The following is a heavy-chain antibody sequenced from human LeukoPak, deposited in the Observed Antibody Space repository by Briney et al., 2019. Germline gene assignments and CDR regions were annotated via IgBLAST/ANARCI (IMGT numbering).Heavy chain of an antibody. CDR3: ARLYQLWPFDY. J-gene: IGHJ4*02. Sequence: SETLSLTCTVSGGSISSYYWSWIRQPPGKGLEWIGYIYYSGSTNYNPSLKSRVTISVDTSKNQFSLKLSSVTAADTAVYYCARLYQLWPFDYWGQGTLVTVSS. CDR1: GGSISSYY. V-gene: IGHV4-59*08. D-gene: IGHD5-18*01. CDR2: IYYSGST.